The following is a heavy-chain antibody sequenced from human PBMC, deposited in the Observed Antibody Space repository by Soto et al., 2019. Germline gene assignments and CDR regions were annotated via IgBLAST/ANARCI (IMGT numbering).Heavy chain of an antibody. CDR1: GDSVSSNSAA. J-gene: IGHJ5*02. CDR2: TYYRSKWYN. Sequence: PSQTLSLTCAISGDSVSSNSAAWNWIRQSPSRGLEWLGRTYYRSKWYNDYAVSVKSRVAISLDTSKNQFSLSLSSVTAADTAVYYCARGRGYSYGLDPWGQGTLVTVSS. D-gene: IGHD5-18*01. V-gene: IGHV6-1*01. CDR3: ARGRGYSYGLDP.